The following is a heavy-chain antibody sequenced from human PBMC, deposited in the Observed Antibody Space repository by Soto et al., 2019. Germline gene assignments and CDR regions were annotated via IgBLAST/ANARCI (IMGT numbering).Heavy chain of an antibody. J-gene: IGHJ4*02. CDR2: ISYDGSNK. V-gene: IGHV3-30*18. D-gene: IGHD6-13*01. CDR1: GFTFSSYG. CDR3: AKDRYSSSWSYFDY. Sequence: GGSLRLSCAASGFTFSSYGMHWVRQAPGKGLEWVAVISYDGSNKYYADSVKGQFTISRDNSKNTLYLQMNNLRAEDTAVYYCAKDRYSSSWSYFDYWGQGT.